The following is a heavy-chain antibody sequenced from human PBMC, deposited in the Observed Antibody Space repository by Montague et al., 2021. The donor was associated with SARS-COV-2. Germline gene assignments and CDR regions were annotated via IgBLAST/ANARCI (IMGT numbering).Heavy chain of an antibody. CDR2: TYYRSKWYN. D-gene: IGHD2-2*01. V-gene: IGHV6-1*01. CDR3: ARIPVGSKYYFDF. J-gene: IGHJ4*02. Sequence: CAISGDSVSSNIATWNWIRQSPSRGLEWLGRTYYRSKWYNDYAESVKSRITIDPNTSKHQFSLHLNSVTPEDTAVYCCARIPVGSKYYFDFRGQGTLVTVSS. CDR1: GDSVSSNIAT.